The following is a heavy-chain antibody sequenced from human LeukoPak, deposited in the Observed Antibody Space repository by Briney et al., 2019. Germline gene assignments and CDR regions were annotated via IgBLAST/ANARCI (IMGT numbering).Heavy chain of an antibody. V-gene: IGHV3-7*01. CDR1: GFPFSSYW. Sequence: GGSLRLSCAASGFPFSSYWMAWVRQAPGKGLEWVASIKQDGGETFYVDSVKGRFTISRDNAKNSLYLQMNSLRAEDTAVYYCARSTSGALYYFDYWGQGTLVTVSS. J-gene: IGHJ4*02. CDR2: IKQDGGET. D-gene: IGHD3-10*01. CDR3: ARSTSGALYYFDY.